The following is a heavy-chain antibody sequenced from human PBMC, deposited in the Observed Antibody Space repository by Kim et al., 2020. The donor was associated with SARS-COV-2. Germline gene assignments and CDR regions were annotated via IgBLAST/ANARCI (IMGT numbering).Heavy chain of an antibody. D-gene: IGHD2-2*02. J-gene: IGHJ4*02. CDR2: GGA. V-gene: IGHV3-23*01. CDR3: AKRYRPPDS. Sequence: GGAYYADSVRGRFTISRDNSNNMLYLQMNNLRAEDTAVYYCAKRYRPPDSWGQGTLVAVSS.